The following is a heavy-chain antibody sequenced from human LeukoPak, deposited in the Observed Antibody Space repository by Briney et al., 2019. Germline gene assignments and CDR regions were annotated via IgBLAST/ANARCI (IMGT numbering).Heavy chain of an antibody. CDR1: GYSISSGYY. CDR3: ARDGGPSPLGFDY. Sequence: SETLSLTCTVSGYSISSGYYWGWIRQPPGKGLEWIGSIYHSGSTYYNPSLKSRVTISVDTSKNQFSLKLSSVTAADTAVYYCARDGGPSPLGFDYWGQGTLVTVSS. V-gene: IGHV4-38-2*02. D-gene: IGHD3-16*01. CDR2: IYHSGST. J-gene: IGHJ4*02.